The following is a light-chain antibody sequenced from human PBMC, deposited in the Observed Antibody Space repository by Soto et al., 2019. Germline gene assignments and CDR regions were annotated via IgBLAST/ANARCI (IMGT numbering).Light chain of an antibody. Sequence: AIQMTQSPSSLSASIGDRVTITCRASQAIRNDLCWFQQKPGKAPKLLISAASSLHSGVPSRFSGSGSGTDFTLTISSLQPEYSATYYFLQDYNYPLTFGGGTKVEIK. CDR3: LQDYNYPLT. V-gene: IGKV1-6*01. CDR1: QAIRND. J-gene: IGKJ4*01. CDR2: AAS.